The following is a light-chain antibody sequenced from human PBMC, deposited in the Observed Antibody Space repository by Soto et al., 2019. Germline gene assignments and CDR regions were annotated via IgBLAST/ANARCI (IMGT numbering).Light chain of an antibody. CDR1: QSLSSDS. J-gene: IGKJ4*01. Sequence: ETMLTQFLLSLSLYPGDRATLSCRASQSLSSDSLAWYQQKPGQAPRLLIYGASSRANGIPDRFSGSGFGTDFTLTISRLEPEDFAVYYCHQYGSSPLTFGGGTKVDIK. V-gene: IGKV3-20*01. CDR2: GAS. CDR3: HQYGSSPLT.